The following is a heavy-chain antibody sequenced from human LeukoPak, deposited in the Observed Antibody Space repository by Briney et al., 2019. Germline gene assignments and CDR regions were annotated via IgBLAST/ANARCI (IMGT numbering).Heavy chain of an antibody. CDR1: GYTFTGYY. V-gene: IGHV1-2*02. CDR3: ARVAVNWFDP. D-gene: IGHD2-15*01. J-gene: IGHJ5*02. Sequence: ASLKVSCKASGYTFTGYYMHWVRQAPGQGLEWMGWINPNSVGTNYAQKFQGRVTMNRDTSISTAYMELSRLRSDDTAVYYCARVAVNWFDPWGQGTLVTVSS. CDR2: INPNSVGT.